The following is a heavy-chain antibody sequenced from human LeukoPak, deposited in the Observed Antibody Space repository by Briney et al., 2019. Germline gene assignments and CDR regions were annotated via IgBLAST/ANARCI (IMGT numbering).Heavy chain of an antibody. CDR3: ARDYRDVLLWFGELSN. CDR1: GYTFTSYG. Sequence: GASVKVSCKASGYTFTSYGISWVRQAPGQGLEWMGWISAYNGNTNYAQKLRGRVTMTTDTSTSTAYMELRSLRSDDTAVYYCARDYRDVLLWFGELSNWGQGTLVTVSS. D-gene: IGHD3-10*01. J-gene: IGHJ4*02. CDR2: ISAYNGNT. V-gene: IGHV1-18*01.